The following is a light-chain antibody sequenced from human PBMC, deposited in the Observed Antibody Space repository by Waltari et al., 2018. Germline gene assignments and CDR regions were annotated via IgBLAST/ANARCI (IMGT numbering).Light chain of an antibody. J-gene: IGKJ4*01. Sequence: DIQLTQSPSSVSASVGDRVTLQCLAIQDFGNWLALFQQKPGKAPKLLIYAAYALQRGVPSRFSGSGSGTEFTLTINDLQPEDFATYYCQQAHTFPLTFGGGNKVEMK. V-gene: IGKV1-12*01. CDR1: QDFGNW. CDR3: QQAHTFPLT. CDR2: AAY.